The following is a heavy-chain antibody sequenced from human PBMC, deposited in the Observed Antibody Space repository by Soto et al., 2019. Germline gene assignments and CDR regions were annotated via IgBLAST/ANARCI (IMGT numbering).Heavy chain of an antibody. Sequence: EVQLVESGGGLVQPGGSLRLSCAASGFTFSSYAMHWVRQAPGEGLEYVSAISSNGGSTYYANSVKGRFTISRDNSKNTLYLQMGSLRAEDMAVYYCARAIWETYGMDVWGQGTTVTVSS. CDR2: ISSNGGST. CDR1: GFTFSSYA. CDR3: ARAIWETYGMDV. V-gene: IGHV3-64*01. D-gene: IGHD3-9*01. J-gene: IGHJ6*02.